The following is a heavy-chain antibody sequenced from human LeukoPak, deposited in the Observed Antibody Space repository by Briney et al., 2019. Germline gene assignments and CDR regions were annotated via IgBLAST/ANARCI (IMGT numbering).Heavy chain of an antibody. CDR2: IYHSGST. J-gene: IGHJ4*02. Sequence: SETLSLTCTLSGGSISTYYWSWIRQPPGKGLEWIGYIYHSGSTNYNPSLKSRVTISVDTSKNQFSLKLSSVTTADTAVYYCARGGGYASPIGYWGQGALVTVSS. CDR1: GGSISTYY. CDR3: ARGGGYASPIGY. V-gene: IGHV4-59*01. D-gene: IGHD5-12*01.